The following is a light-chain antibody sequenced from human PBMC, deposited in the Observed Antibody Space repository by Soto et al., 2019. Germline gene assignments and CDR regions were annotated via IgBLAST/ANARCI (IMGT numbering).Light chain of an antibody. Sequence: QAVVTQPPSASGTPGQRVAISCSESSSNIGSNTVNWYQQFPETAPKLLIYSNNQRPSGVPDRFSGSKSGTSASLAISGLQSEDEADYYCAAWDDSLNGFYVFGTGTKVTVL. CDR3: AAWDDSLNGFYV. CDR1: SSNIGSNT. J-gene: IGLJ1*01. V-gene: IGLV1-44*01. CDR2: SNN.